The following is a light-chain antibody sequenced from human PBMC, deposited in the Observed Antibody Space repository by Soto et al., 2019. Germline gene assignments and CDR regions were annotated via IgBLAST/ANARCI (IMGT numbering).Light chain of an antibody. CDR3: SSYAGSNNFVV. CDR2: EVS. Sequence: QSVLTQPPSASGSPGQSVTISCTGTSSDVGGYNYVSWYQQYPDKAPKLMIYEVSKRPSGVPDRFSGSKSANTASLTVSGLQAEDEADYYCSSYAGSNNFVVFGGGTKLTVL. J-gene: IGLJ2*01. V-gene: IGLV2-8*01. CDR1: SSDVGGYNY.